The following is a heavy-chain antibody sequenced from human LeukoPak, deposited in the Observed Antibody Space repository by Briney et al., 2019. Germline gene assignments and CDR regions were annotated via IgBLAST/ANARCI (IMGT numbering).Heavy chain of an antibody. Sequence: GGSLRLSCAASGFTFSSYAMHWVRQAPGKGLEWVAVISYDGSNKYYADSVKGRFTISRDNSKNTLYLQMNSLRAEDTAVYYCARDPAGYDILTGYPYYYYMDVWGKGTTVTVSS. V-gene: IGHV3-30*04. CDR1: GFTFSSYA. CDR2: ISYDGSNK. CDR3: ARDPAGYDILTGYPYYYYMDV. J-gene: IGHJ6*03. D-gene: IGHD3-9*01.